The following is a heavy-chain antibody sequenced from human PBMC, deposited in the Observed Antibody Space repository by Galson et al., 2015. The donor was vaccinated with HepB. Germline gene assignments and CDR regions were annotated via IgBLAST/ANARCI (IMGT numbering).Heavy chain of an antibody. Sequence: SGSVSCKACGYSFNSQYRHWIRHVPGQGLEWTGLIHPSGGSTSYAQKFQGRVTITADKSTSTADMELSSLRSEHTAVYYCASGFAIYGSYYYYMDVWGKGTTVTVSS. D-gene: IGHD4/OR15-4a*01. V-gene: IGHV1-46*02. J-gene: IGHJ6*03. CDR2: IHPSGGST. CDR1: GYSFNSQY. CDR3: ASGFAIYGSYYYYMDV.